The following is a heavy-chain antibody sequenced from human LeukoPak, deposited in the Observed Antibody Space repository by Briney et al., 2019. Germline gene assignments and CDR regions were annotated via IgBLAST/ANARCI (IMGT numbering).Heavy chain of an antibody. D-gene: IGHD4-17*01. V-gene: IGHV4-59*11. CDR2: ISYIGST. J-gene: IGHJ3*02. Sequence: PSETLSLTCAVSAASFSGHYWTWLRQSPGKGLEWIGYISYIGSTNYNPSLKSRVTISIDTSRNQFSLKLRSVTAADTAVYYCARDLVTVTKGFDIWGQGTMVSVSS. CDR1: AASFSGHY. CDR3: ARDLVTVTKGFDI.